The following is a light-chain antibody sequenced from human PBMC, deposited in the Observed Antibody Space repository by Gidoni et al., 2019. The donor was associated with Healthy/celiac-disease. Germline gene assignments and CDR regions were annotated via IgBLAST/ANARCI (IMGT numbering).Light chain of an antibody. V-gene: IGKV4-1*01. Sequence: ERATINCKSSQSVLYSSNNKNYLAWYQQKPGQPTKLLIYWASTRESGVPDRFSGSGSGTDFTLTISSLQAEDVAVYFCQQYYSTPQLTFGGGTKVEIK. J-gene: IGKJ4*01. CDR3: QQYYSTPQLT. CDR2: WAS. CDR1: QSVLYSSNNKNY.